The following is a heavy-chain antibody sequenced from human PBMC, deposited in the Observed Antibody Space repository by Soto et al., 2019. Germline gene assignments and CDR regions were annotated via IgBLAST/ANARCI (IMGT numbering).Heavy chain of an antibody. D-gene: IGHD1-20*01. V-gene: IGHV4-39*01. J-gene: IGHJ6*02. Sequence: SETLSLTCDVYGGSISSSSYYRGRNSQPPGKGLEWIGSIYYSGSTYYNPSLKSRVTISVDTSKNQFSLKLSSVTAADTAVYYCARHISYYYYGMDVWGQGTTVTVSS. CDR3: ARHISYYYYGMDV. CDR1: GGSISSSSYY. CDR2: IYYSGST.